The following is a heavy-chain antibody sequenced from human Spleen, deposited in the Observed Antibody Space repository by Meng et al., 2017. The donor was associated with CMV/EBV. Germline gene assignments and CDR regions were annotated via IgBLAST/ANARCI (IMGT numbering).Heavy chain of an antibody. D-gene: IGHD6-19*01. CDR1: GFTFSDYY. J-gene: IGHJ4*02. V-gene: IGHV1-2*02. CDR2: VNSNNDAT. Sequence: QVRLVQSGAEMKTPGVSVKVSCTTCGFTFSDYYIHWLRQTPGQGLEWMGWVNSNNDATNYARKFQGRVSMTRDTSISTAHMELSRLMSDDTAVYYCVRSSGWSLFDYWGQGTLVTVSS. CDR3: VRSSGWSLFDY.